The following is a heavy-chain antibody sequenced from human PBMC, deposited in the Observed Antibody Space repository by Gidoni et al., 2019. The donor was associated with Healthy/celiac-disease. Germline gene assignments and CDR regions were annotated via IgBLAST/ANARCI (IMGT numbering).Heavy chain of an antibody. CDR2: IYYSGST. Sequence: QLQLQESGPGLVKPSETLSLTCTVSGGSISSSSYYWGWIRQPPGKGLEWIGSIYYSGSTYYNPSLKSRVTISVDTSKNQFSLKLSSVTAADTAVYYCARLGSSGWFDPWGQGTLVTVSS. J-gene: IGHJ5*02. V-gene: IGHV4-39*01. D-gene: IGHD6-6*01. CDR1: GGSISSSSYY. CDR3: ARLGSSGWFDP.